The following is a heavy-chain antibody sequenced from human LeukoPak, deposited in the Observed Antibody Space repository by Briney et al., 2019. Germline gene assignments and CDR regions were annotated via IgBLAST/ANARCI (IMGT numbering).Heavy chain of an antibody. V-gene: IGHV4-39*07. CDR1: GGSISSSSYY. CDR3: ARDVRVVVPAAEGDYSYYYYMDV. Sequence: SETLSLTCTVSGGSISSSSYYWGWIRQPPGKGLEWIGSIYYSGSTNYNPSLKSRVTISVDTSKNQFSLKLSSVTAADTAVYYCARDVRVVVPAAEGDYSYYYYMDVWGKGTTVTVSS. J-gene: IGHJ6*03. D-gene: IGHD2-2*01. CDR2: IYYSGST.